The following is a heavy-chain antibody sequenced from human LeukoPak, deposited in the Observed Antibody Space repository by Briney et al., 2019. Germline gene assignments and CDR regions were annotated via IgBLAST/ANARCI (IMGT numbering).Heavy chain of an antibody. CDR3: AREAGSGYFDY. D-gene: IGHD3-10*01. CDR1: GFTFSSYS. Sequence: GGSLRPSCAASGFTFSSYSMNWVRQAPGKGLEWVSSISSSSSTIYYADSVKGRFTISRDNAKNSLYPQMNSLRAEDTAVYYCAREAGSGYFDYWGQGTLVTVSS. J-gene: IGHJ4*02. V-gene: IGHV3-48*01. CDR2: ISSSSSTI.